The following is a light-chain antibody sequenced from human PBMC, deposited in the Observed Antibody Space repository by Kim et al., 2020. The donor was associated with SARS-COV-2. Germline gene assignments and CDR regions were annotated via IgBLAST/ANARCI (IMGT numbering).Light chain of an antibody. Sequence: PGQSVTTSGTGTSSAVGGYNYVSWYQQHPGKAPKVMIYEVSKRPSGVPDRFSGSKSGNTASLTVSGLQTEDEADYYCSSYAGSNVVFGGGTQLTVL. V-gene: IGLV2-8*01. CDR1: SSAVGGYNY. CDR2: EVS. CDR3: SSYAGSNVV. J-gene: IGLJ2*01.